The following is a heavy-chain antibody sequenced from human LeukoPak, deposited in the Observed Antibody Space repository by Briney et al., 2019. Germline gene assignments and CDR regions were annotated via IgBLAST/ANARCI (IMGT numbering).Heavy chain of an antibody. CDR3: AKDQLTGYSYGQLDY. CDR1: GFTVSSNW. J-gene: IGHJ4*02. V-gene: IGHV3-23*01. Sequence: GGSLRLSCAASGFTVSSNWMHWVRQAPGKGLEWVSAISAGGGTTYYADSVKGRFTISRDNSKNTLYLQMNSLRAEDTAVYYRAKDQLTGYSYGQLDYWGQGTLVTVSP. D-gene: IGHD5-18*01. CDR2: ISAGGGTT.